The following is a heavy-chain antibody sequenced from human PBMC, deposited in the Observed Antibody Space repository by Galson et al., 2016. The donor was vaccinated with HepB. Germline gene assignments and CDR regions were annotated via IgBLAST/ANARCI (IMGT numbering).Heavy chain of an antibody. D-gene: IGHD3-3*01. CDR3: AREMAMGWSGSATGY. CDR2: INPSGGRT. J-gene: IGHJ4*02. Sequence: SVKVSCKASGYTFTSYCIHWVRQAPGQGLEWMGVINPSGGRTTYAQKFQGRVTMTRDTSTSTVYMELSSLRFEDTSVYYCAREMAMGWSGSATGYWGQGIPVTVSS. V-gene: IGHV1-46*01. CDR1: GYTFTSYC.